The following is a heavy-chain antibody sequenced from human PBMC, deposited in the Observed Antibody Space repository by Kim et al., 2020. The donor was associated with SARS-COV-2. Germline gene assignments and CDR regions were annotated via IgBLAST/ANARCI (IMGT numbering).Heavy chain of an antibody. CDR2: IYHSGST. D-gene: IGHD6-13*01. Sequence: SETLSLTCAVSGGSISSSNWWSWVRQPPGKGLEGIGEIYHSGSTNYNPSLKSRVTISVDKSKNQFSLKLSSVTAADTAVYYCARDVGYSSSWSHSGVYRYFDYWGQGTLVTASS. CDR3: ARDVGYSSSWSHSGVYRYFDY. V-gene: IGHV4-4*02. CDR1: GGSISSSNW. J-gene: IGHJ4*02.